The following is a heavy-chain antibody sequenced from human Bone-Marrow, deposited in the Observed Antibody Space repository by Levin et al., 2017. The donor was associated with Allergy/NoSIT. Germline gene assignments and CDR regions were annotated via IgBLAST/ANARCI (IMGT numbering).Heavy chain of an antibody. D-gene: IGHD4-17*01. CDR3: TRGLHDYGDRGRWFDP. J-gene: IGHJ5*02. CDR2: ITSTSTYI. Sequence: PGGSLRLSCAASGFTFNSYSMIWVRQAPGKGLEWVSSITSTSTYIYYGDSVRGRFTVSRDNARNSLFLQMNSLRAEGTAVYYCTRGLHDYGDRGRWFDPWGQGTLVTVSS. CDR1: GFTFNSYS. V-gene: IGHV3-21*01.